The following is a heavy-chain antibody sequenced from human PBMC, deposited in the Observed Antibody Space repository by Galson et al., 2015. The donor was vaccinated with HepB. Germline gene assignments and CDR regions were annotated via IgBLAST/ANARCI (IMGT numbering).Heavy chain of an antibody. CDR3: ARATLGWFDP. J-gene: IGHJ5*02. D-gene: IGHD2/OR15-2a*01. CDR1: GSTFIDYY. Sequence: SLRLSCAASGSTFIDYYMSWIRQAPGKGLEWVSSISGSGSSTMFYADSVKGRFTISRDNAKNSLYLQMASLRAGDTAVYYCARATLGWFDPWGQGTLVTVSS. CDR2: ISGSGSSTM. V-gene: IGHV3-11*01.